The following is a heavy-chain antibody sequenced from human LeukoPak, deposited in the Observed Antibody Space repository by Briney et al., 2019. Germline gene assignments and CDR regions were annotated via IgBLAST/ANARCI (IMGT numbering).Heavy chain of an antibody. CDR1: GGSISSYY. CDR3: ARGMGSGWTFDY. CDR2: IYYSGST. V-gene: IGHV4-59*01. Sequence: SETLSLTCTVSGGSISSYYWSWIRQPPGKGLEWIGYIYYSGSTNYNPSLKSRVTISVDTSKNQFSLKLSSVTAADTAVYYCARGMGSGWTFDYWGQGTLVTDSS. D-gene: IGHD6-19*01. J-gene: IGHJ4*02.